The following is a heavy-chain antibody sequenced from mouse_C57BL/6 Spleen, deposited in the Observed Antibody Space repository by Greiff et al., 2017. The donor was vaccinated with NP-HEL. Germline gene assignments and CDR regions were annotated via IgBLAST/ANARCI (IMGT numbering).Heavy chain of an antibody. CDR1: GYTFTDYE. Sequence: VQLQQSGAELVRPGASVTLSCKASGYTFTDYEMHWVKQTPVHGLEWIGAIDPETGGTAYNQKFKGKAILTADKSSSTAYMELRSLTSEDSAVYYCTRYYYGSSYYWYFDVWGTGTTVTVSS. CDR3: TRYYYGSSYYWYFDV. D-gene: IGHD1-1*01. J-gene: IGHJ1*03. CDR2: IDPETGGT. V-gene: IGHV1-15*01.